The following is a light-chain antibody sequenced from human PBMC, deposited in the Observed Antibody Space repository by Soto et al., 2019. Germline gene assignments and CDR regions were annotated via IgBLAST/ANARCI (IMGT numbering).Light chain of an antibody. CDR3: QQYGISPHT. CDR1: QSVSSSY. J-gene: IGKJ2*01. CDR2: GAS. Sequence: EIVLTQSPGTLSLSPGERATLSCRASQSVSSSYLAWYQHKPGQAPRLLIYGASSRATGIPDRFSSSGSGTDFTRTISRLEPEDFAVYYCQQYGISPHTFGQGTKLEIK. V-gene: IGKV3-20*01.